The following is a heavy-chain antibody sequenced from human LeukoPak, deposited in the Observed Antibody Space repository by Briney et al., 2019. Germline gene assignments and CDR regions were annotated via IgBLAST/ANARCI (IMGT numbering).Heavy chain of an antibody. D-gene: IGHD3-22*01. CDR1: GGTFSNYA. Sequence: ASVKVSCKASGGTFSNYAISWVRQAPGQGLEWMGGIIPIFGTANYAQKFQGRVTITADESTSTAYMELSSLRSEDTAVYYCARGNYYDSSGYYLGYWGQGTLVTVSS. V-gene: IGHV1-69*13. J-gene: IGHJ4*02. CDR3: ARGNYYDSSGYYLGY. CDR2: IIPIFGTA.